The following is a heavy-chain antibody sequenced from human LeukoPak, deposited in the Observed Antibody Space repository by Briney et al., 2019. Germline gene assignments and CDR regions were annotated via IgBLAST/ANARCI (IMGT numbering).Heavy chain of an antibody. J-gene: IGHJ4*02. Sequence: GGTLRLSCAASGFTFSSYGMSWVRQAPGKGLEWVSYISGSTTDIYYADSVKGRFTISRDNSKNTLYLQMNSLRVEDTAVYYCARDSSMLRGPLVIYYFDFWGQGTLVTVSS. CDR3: ARDSSMLRGPLVIYYFDF. CDR1: GFTFSSYG. CDR2: ISGSTTDI. D-gene: IGHD3-10*01. V-gene: IGHV3-23*01.